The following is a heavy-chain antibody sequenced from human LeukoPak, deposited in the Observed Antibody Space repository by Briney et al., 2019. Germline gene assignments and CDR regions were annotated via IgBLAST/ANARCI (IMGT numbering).Heavy chain of an antibody. J-gene: IGHJ4*02. Sequence: SETLSLTCAVSGGFISSYYWSWIRQPPGKGLEWIGYIYYSGSTNYKSSLKSRVTISVDTSKNQFSLKLSSVTAADTAVYYCASSGWYLSSFNWGQGTLVTVSS. V-gene: IGHV4-59*08. D-gene: IGHD6-19*01. CDR3: ASSGWYLSSFN. CDR1: GGFISSYY. CDR2: IYYSGST.